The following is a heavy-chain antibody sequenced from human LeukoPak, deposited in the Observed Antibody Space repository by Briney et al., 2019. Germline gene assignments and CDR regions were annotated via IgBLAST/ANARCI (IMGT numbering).Heavy chain of an antibody. CDR3: AAEGAAGGDYFDY. V-gene: IGHV4-34*01. J-gene: IGHJ4*02. Sequence: SETLSLTCAVYGGSFSGYYWSWIRQPPGKGLEWIGEINYSGSTNYNPSLKSRVTISVDTSKNQFSLKLSSVTAADTAVYYCAAEGAAGGDYFDYWGQGTLVTVSS. CDR1: GGSFSGYY. CDR2: INYSGST. D-gene: IGHD3-16*01.